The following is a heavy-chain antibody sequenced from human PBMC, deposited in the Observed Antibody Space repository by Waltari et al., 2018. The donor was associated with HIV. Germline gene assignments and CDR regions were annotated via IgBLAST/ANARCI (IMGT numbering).Heavy chain of an antibody. Sequence: EVQLVESGGGLVQPGGSLRLSCAASGFTVSSNYMSWVRQAPGKGLELVSVIYGGGSTYYADSVKGRFTISRDNSKNTLYLQMNSLRAEDTAVYYCARTRILPADTAGGDYWGQGTLVTVSS. J-gene: IGHJ4*02. CDR1: GFTVSSNY. CDR2: IYGGGST. V-gene: IGHV3-66*02. D-gene: IGHD2-15*01. CDR3: ARTRILPADTAGGDY.